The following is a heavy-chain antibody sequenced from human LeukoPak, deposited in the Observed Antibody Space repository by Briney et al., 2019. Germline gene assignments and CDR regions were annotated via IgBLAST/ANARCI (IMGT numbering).Heavy chain of an antibody. D-gene: IGHD3-10*01. CDR1: GGSISSYY. CDR3: ARYYGSGSYYNWFDP. V-gene: IGHV4-59*01. CDR2: IYYSGST. J-gene: IGHJ5*02. Sequence: SETLSLTCTVSGGSISSYYWSWIRQPPGKGLEWIGYIYYSGSTNYNPSLKSRVTISADTSKNQFSLKLSSVTAADTAVYYCARYYGSGSYYNWFDPWGQGTLVTVSS.